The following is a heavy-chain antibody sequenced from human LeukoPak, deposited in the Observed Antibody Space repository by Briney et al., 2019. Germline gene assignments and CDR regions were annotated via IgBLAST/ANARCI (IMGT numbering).Heavy chain of an antibody. J-gene: IGHJ4*02. D-gene: IGHD4-17*01. CDR1: GGSIRSYY. CDR3: ARSVRGDYVDY. V-gene: IGHV4-59*01. Sequence: AETLSLTCTVSGGSIRSYYWNWIRQPPGKGLEWIGYLQYSGSTIYNPSRESRVHISASTSKNQFFFQQRPATTADTALYYCARSVRGDYVDYWGEGGHVTVS. CDR2: LQYSGST.